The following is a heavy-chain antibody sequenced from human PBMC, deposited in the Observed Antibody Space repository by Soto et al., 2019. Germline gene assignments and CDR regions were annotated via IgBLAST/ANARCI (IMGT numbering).Heavy chain of an antibody. CDR1: GDSVSANSAA. Sequence: SQTLSLTCAISGDSVSANSAAWNWIRQSPSRGLEWLGRTYYKAKWFNDYAVSVKSRITITPDTSKNQFSLQLNSVTPEDTAVYYCAIVLDGSGRNDIDYWGQGTLVTVFS. J-gene: IGHJ4*02. V-gene: IGHV6-1*01. D-gene: IGHD1-1*01. CDR2: TYYKAKWFN. CDR3: AIVLDGSGRNDIDY.